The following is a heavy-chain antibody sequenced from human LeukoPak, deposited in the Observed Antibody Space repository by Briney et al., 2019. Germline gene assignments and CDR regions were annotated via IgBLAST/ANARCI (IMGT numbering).Heavy chain of an antibody. CDR3: ARGGDYYDSSGSSS. CDR2: IYTSGST. V-gene: IGHV4-61*02. D-gene: IGHD3-22*01. Sequence: PSETLSLTCTVSGGSISSGSYYWRWIRQPAGKGLEWIGRIYTSGSTNYNPSLKSRVTISVDTSKNQFSLKLSSVTAADTAVYYCARGGDYYDSSGSSSWGQGTLVTVSS. J-gene: IGHJ4*02. CDR1: GGSISSGSYY.